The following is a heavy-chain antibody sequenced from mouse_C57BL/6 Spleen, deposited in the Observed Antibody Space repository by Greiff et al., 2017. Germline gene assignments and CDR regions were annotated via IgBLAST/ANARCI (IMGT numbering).Heavy chain of an antibody. CDR3: ARRGAQATAWFAY. CDR2: INPNYGTT. CDR1: GYSFTDYN. D-gene: IGHD3-2*02. Sequence: LMKPGASVKISCKASGYSFTDYNMNWVKQSNGKSLEWIGVINPNYGTTSYNQKFKGKATLTVDQSSSTAYMQLNSLTSEDSAVYYCARRGAQATAWFAYWGQGTLVTVSA. V-gene: IGHV1-39*01. J-gene: IGHJ3*01.